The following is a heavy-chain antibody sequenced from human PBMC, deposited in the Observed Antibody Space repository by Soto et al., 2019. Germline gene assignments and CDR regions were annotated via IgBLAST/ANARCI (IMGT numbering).Heavy chain of an antibody. CDR2: RYDDGST. CDR3: ARGNYEGSSGYYLDV. J-gene: IGHJ4*02. Sequence: PSETLSLTCAVFGDSIRNRNYYWAWIRQPPGKGLEWIVSRYDDGSTFYNPSLKGRVSVSIDTSKKQFSLKMTSVTATDKAVYYCARGNYEGSSGYYLDVWGQGNLVTVSS. D-gene: IGHD3-22*01. CDR1: GDSIRNRNYY. V-gene: IGHV4-39*01.